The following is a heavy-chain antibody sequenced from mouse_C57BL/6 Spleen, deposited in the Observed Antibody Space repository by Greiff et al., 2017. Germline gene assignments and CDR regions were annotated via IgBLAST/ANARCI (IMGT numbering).Heavy chain of an antibody. CDR3: AREYDALRYYFDY. D-gene: IGHD1-1*01. CDR2: IYPGDGDT. J-gene: IGHJ2*01. V-gene: IGHV1-82*01. Sequence: QVQLQQSGPELVKPGASVKISCKASGYAFSSSWMNWVKQRPGTGLEWIGRIYPGDGDTNYNGKFKGKATLTADKSSSTAYMQLSSLTSEDSAVYFCAREYDALRYYFDYWAKAPLSQSPQ. CDR1: GYAFSSSW.